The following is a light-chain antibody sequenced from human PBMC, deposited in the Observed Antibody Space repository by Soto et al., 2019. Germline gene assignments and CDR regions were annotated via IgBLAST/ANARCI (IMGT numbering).Light chain of an antibody. V-gene: IGLV2-14*01. CDR3: SSYRSSSTVYV. J-gene: IGLJ1*01. Sequence: QSALTQPASGSGSPGQSITISCTGTSSDFGGYNYVSWYQQHPGKAPKLMIYEVSNRPSGVSNRFSGSKSGNTASLTISGLQTEDEADYYCSSYRSSSTVYVFGTGTKVPVL. CDR2: EVS. CDR1: SSDFGGYNY.